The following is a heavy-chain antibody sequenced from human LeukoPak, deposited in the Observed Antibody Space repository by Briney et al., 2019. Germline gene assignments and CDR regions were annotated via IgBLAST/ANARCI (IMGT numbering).Heavy chain of an antibody. CDR1: GYTFTSYY. CDR2: INPSGGST. V-gene: IGHV1-46*01. D-gene: IGHD2-15*01. J-gene: IGHJ4*02. Sequence: AASVKVSRKASGYTFTSYYMHWVRQAPGQGLEWMGIINPSGGSTSYAQKFQGRVTMTRDTSTSTVYMELSSLRSEDTAVYYCARDLGCSGGSCYSDYFDYWGQGTLVTVSS. CDR3: ARDLGCSGGSCYSDYFDY.